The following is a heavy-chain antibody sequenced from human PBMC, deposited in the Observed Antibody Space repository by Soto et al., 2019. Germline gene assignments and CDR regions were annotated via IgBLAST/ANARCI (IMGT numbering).Heavy chain of an antibody. J-gene: IGHJ6*03. CDR2: IYYSGST. CDR1: GGSISSYY. CDR3: ARRGRFLDYYYMDV. V-gene: IGHV4-59*08. Sequence: PSETLSLTCTFSGGSISSYYWSWIRQPPGKGLEWIGYIYYSGSTNYNPSLKSRVTISVDTSKNQFSLKLSSVTAADTAVYYCARRGRFLDYYYMDVWGKGTTVTVSS. D-gene: IGHD3-3*01.